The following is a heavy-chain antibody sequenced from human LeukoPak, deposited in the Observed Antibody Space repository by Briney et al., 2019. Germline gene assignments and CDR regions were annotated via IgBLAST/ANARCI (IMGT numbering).Heavy chain of an antibody. V-gene: IGHV3-30-3*01. J-gene: IGHJ4*02. CDR2: ISYDANIGSNK. CDR3: ANTHCDSSPIVWNF. Sequence: GGSLRLSCATSGFTFSRYAMHWVRQAPGKGLEWVALISYDANIGSNKYYADSVKGRFTISRDNSKNTLYLQMNSLRAEDTAVYYCANTHCDSSPIVWNFWGQGTLVTVSS. CDR1: GFTFSRYA. D-gene: IGHD6-6*01.